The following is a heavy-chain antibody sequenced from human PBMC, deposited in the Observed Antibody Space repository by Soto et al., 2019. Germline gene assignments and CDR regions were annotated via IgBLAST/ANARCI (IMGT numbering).Heavy chain of an antibody. CDR2: ISAYNGNT. CDR1: GYTFTSDG. J-gene: IGHJ5*02. D-gene: IGHD5-18*01. V-gene: IGHV1-18*01. CDR3: ARGVGEPIQPWPHTLSDP. Sequence: ASVKASCKASGYTFTSDGISWVRQAPGQGLEWMGWISAYNGNTNYAQKLQGRVTMTTDTSTSTAYMELRSLRSDDTAVYYCARGVGEPIQPWPHTLSDPWGQGILVTVS.